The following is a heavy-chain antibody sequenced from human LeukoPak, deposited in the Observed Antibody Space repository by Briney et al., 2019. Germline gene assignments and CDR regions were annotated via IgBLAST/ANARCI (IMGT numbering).Heavy chain of an antibody. CDR3: AKDRFSGRAPSDY. J-gene: IGHJ4*02. CDR1: GFTFSSYA. CDR2: ISGSGGST. D-gene: IGHD1-26*01. V-gene: IGHV3-23*01. Sequence: PGGSLRLSCAASGFTFSSYAMSWVRQAPGKGLEWVSAISGSGGSTYYADSVKGRFTISRDNSKNMLYLQMNSLRAEDTAVYYCAKDRFSGRAPSDYWGQGTLVTVSS.